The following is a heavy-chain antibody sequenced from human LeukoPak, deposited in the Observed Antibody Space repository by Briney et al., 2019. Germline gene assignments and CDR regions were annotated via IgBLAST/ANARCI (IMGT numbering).Heavy chain of an antibody. V-gene: IGHV3-7*01. J-gene: IGHJ5*02. Sequence: GGSLRLSCAASGFTFSSYWMSWVRQAPGKGLEWVANIKEDAGEIYYVDSVKGRFTISRDNAKDSLYLQMDSLRAEDTAVYFCARVNYDRREYNWFDPWGQGTLVTVSP. D-gene: IGHD3-3*01. CDR3: ARVNYDRREYNWFDP. CDR1: GFTFSSYW. CDR2: IKEDAGEI.